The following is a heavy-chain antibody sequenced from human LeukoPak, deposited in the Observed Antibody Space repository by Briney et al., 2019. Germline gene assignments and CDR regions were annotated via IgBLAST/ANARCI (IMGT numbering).Heavy chain of an antibody. CDR3: ATEQVSGSAWGFDY. J-gene: IGHJ4*02. V-gene: IGHV4-59*12. D-gene: IGHD6-19*01. CDR2: IHYSGST. CDR1: GGSISSYY. Sequence: SETLSLTCTVSGGSISSYYCSWIRQPPGKGLEWIGYIHYSGSTNYNPSLKSRVTISVDTSKNQFSLRLSSVTAADTAVYYCATEQVSGSAWGFDYWGQGSLVTVSS.